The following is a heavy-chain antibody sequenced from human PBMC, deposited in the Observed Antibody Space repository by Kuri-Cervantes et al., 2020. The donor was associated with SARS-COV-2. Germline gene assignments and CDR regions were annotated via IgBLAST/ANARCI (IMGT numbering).Heavy chain of an antibody. Sequence: ASVKVCRKPSGYTFTRYYIYWVRQAPGQGLEWMGWINNNSGGTTYAQMVQGWITMTRDTSISTVYMELSRLRSDDTAVYYCARSTSFRRLVVISQGGAFDIWGQGTMVTVSS. V-gene: IGHV1-2*04. CDR1: GYTFTRYY. CDR3: ARSTSFRRLVVISQGGAFDI. CDR2: INNNSGGT. D-gene: IGHD3-22*01. J-gene: IGHJ3*02.